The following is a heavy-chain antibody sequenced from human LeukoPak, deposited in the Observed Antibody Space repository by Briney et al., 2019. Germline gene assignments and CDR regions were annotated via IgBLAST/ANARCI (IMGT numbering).Heavy chain of an antibody. V-gene: IGHV3-23*01. CDR3: ARLPWSDFPY. CDR1: GFIFSSDA. Sequence: GGSLRLSCIASGFIFSSDALNWVRQAPGKGLEWVSAIRXXNXXTXXXXXXKGRFIVSRDNSKNTVYLQMNSLRAEDTAVYYCARLPWSDFPYWGQGTLVTVSS. D-gene: IGHD3-3*01. J-gene: IGHJ4*02. CDR2: IRXXNXXT.